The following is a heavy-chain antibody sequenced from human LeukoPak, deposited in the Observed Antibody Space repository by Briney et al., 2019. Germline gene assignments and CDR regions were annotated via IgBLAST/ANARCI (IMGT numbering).Heavy chain of an antibody. Sequence: SETLSLTCTVSGYSISSGYYWGWIRQPPGKGLEWIGRIYHSGSTYYNPSLKSRVTISVDTSKNQFSLKLSSVTAADTAVYYCARDAQTVAAAGTGWFDPWGQGTLVTVSS. CDR2: IYHSGST. J-gene: IGHJ5*02. V-gene: IGHV4-38-2*02. CDR3: ARDAQTVAAAGTGWFDP. D-gene: IGHD6-13*01. CDR1: GYSISSGYY.